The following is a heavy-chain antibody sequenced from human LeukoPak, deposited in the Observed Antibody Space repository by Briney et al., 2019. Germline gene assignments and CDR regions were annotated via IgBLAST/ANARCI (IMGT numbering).Heavy chain of an antibody. Sequence: YPGGSLRLSCATSGFTFSNAWMSWVRQAPGKGLEWVGRIKSKSEAGTPDYAAPVKGGFTISRDDSKNTLYLQMNNLKTEDTAVYYCSTLYRLDPWGQGTLVTVSS. D-gene: IGHD2/OR15-2a*01. V-gene: IGHV3-15*01. CDR3: STLYRLDP. CDR1: GFTFSNAW. J-gene: IGHJ5*02. CDR2: IKSKSEAGTP.